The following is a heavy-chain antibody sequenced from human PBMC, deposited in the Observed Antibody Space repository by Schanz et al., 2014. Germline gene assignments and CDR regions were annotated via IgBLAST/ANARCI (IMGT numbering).Heavy chain of an antibody. CDR2: ISNDGSSK. V-gene: IGHV3-30*07. D-gene: IGHD1-26*01. CDR3: ARDGAGRAPDAFDI. J-gene: IGHJ3*02. CDR1: GFTFSTYA. Sequence: ARLVESGGGLVEPGGSLRLSCAASGFTFSTYAMHWVRQAPGKGLEWVAYISNDGSSKYYADSMRGRFTISRDNAKNSLYLQMNSLRAEDTAVYYCARDGAGRAPDAFDIWGQGTMVTVSS.